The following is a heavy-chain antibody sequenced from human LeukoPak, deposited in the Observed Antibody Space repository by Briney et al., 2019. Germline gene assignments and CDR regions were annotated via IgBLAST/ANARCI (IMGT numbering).Heavy chain of an antibody. Sequence: PSQTLSLTCAVSGGSISSGGYSWSWIRQPPGKGLEWIGYIYHSGSTYYNPSLKSRVTISVDRSKSQFSLKLSSVTAADTAVYYCARVGGRSFDYWGQGTLVTVSS. CDR2: IYHSGST. V-gene: IGHV4-30-2*01. J-gene: IGHJ4*02. CDR3: ARVGGRSFDY. CDR1: GGSISSGGYS.